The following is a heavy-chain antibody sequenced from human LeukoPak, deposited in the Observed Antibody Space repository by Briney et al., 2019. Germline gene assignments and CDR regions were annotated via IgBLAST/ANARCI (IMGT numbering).Heavy chain of an antibody. CDR2: IYYSGST. D-gene: IGHD3-3*01. J-gene: IGHJ6*03. CDR3: ARWNTYYDFVHYMDV. Sequence: SETLSLTRTVSGGSISSGDYYWSWIRQPPGKGLEWIGYIYYSGSTYYNPSLKSRVTISVDTSKNQFSLKLSSVTAADTAVYYCARWNTYYDFVHYMDVWGKGTTVTVSS. V-gene: IGHV4-30-4*01. CDR1: GGSISSGDYY.